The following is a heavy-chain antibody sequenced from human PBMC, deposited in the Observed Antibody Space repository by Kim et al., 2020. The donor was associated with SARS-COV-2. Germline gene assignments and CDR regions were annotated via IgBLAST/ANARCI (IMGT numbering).Heavy chain of an antibody. V-gene: IGHV1-46*01. Sequence: ASVKVSCKASGYTFTNYYLHWVRQAPGQGLEWMGVINPSGTYANYAQKFQGRLTMTRDTSTSTLYMELNSLRSEDTAVYYCAREGGGATFHNKDFDYWGQ. CDR2: INPSGTYA. D-gene: IGHD2-21*01. CDR1: GYTFTNYY. J-gene: IGHJ4*02. CDR3: AREGGGATFHNKDFDY.